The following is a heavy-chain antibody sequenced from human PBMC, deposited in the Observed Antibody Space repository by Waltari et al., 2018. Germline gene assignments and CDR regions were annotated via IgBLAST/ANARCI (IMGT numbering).Heavy chain of an antibody. V-gene: IGHV4-38-2*01. Sequence: QVQLQESSPGLVKPSETPSLTCAVSGYSISSGYYWCWSRQPPGKGLEWIGSIYHSGSTYYNPSLKSRVTISVDTSKTQFALKLSSVTAADTAVYYCARVWSGYSDYWGQGTLVTVSS. J-gene: IGHJ4*02. CDR1: GYSISSGYY. CDR2: IYHSGST. D-gene: IGHD3-3*01. CDR3: ARVWSGYSDY.